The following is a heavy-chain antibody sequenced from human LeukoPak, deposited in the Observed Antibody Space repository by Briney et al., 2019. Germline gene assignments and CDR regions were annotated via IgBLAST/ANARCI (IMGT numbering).Heavy chain of an antibody. CDR3: ARDSTYLGYCSSTSCPEFDY. D-gene: IGHD2-2*01. Sequence: GGSLRLSCAASGFTFSSYGMHWVRQAPGKGLGWVAVISYDGSNKYYADSVKGRFTISRDNSKNTLYLQMNSLRAEDTAVYYCARDSTYLGYCSSTSCPEFDYWGQGTLVTVSS. J-gene: IGHJ4*02. V-gene: IGHV3-30*19. CDR2: ISYDGSNK. CDR1: GFTFSSYG.